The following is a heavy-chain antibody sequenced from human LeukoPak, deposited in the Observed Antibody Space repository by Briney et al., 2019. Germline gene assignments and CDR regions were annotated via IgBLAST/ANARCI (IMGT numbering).Heavy chain of an antibody. CDR3: ARDLINGDTAMVLDY. J-gene: IGHJ4*02. D-gene: IGHD5-18*01. Sequence: VKVSCKASGGTFSSYAISWVRQAPGQGLEWMGGIIPIFGTANYAQKFQGRVTITADESTSTAYMELSSLRSEDTAVYYCARDLINGDTAMVLDYWGQGTLVTVSS. V-gene: IGHV1-69*13. CDR1: GGTFSSYA. CDR2: IIPIFGTA.